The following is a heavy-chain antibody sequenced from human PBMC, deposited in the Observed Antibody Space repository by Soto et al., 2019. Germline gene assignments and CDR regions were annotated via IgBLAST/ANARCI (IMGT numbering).Heavy chain of an antibody. Sequence: ASVKVSCKASGYTLTSYAMHWVRQAPGQRLEWMGWINAGNGNTKYSQKFQGRVTITRDTSASTAYMELSSLRSEDTAVYYCARDLQLERKNWFDPWGQGTLVTVSS. V-gene: IGHV1-3*01. CDR1: GYTLTSYA. CDR3: ARDLQLERKNWFDP. J-gene: IGHJ5*02. CDR2: INAGNGNT. D-gene: IGHD1-1*01.